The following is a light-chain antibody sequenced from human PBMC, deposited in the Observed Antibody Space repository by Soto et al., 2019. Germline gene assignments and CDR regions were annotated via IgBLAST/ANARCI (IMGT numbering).Light chain of an antibody. CDR1: SSDVGGYNY. CDR3: SSYTSSSTLV. CDR2: DVS. J-gene: IGLJ2*01. Sequence: QSALTQPASVSGSPGQSITISCTGTSSDVGGYNYVSWYQHHPGKAPKLMIYDVSNRPSGVSNRFSGSKAGNTASLTISGXXXXXXXXXYCSSYTSSSTLVFGGGTKLTV. V-gene: IGLV2-14*03.